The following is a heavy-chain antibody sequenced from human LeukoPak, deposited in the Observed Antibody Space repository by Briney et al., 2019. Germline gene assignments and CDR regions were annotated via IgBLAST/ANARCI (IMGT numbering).Heavy chain of an antibody. J-gene: IGHJ3*02. V-gene: IGHV4-39*07. CDR3: ARRRSGGYYAFDI. Sequence: PSETLSLTCTVSGASITSTSHYWGWIRQPPGKGLECIGTIYYSGSTYYNPPLKSRVTISVDTSKNQFSLKLSSVTAADTAVYYCARRRSGGYYAFDIWGQGTMVTVSS. CDR2: IYYSGST. CDR1: GASITSTSHY. D-gene: IGHD3-22*01.